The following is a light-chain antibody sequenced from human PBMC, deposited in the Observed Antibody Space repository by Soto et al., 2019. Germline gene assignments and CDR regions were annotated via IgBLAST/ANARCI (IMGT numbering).Light chain of an antibody. J-gene: IGKJ1*01. CDR3: QQYYSYPRIT. CDR1: QGISSY. V-gene: IGKV1-8*01. CDR2: AAS. Sequence: AIRMTQSPSSLSASTGDRVTITCRASQGISSYLAWYQQKPGKAPKLLIYAASTLQSGVPSRFSGSGSGTDFTHTISCLQSEDFATYYCQQYYSYPRITFGQGIKVDI.